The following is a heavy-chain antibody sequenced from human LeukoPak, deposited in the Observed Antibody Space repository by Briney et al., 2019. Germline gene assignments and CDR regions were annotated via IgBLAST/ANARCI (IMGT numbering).Heavy chain of an antibody. CDR3: ARTYGSSADAFDI. Sequence: GRSLRLSCAASGFSFTNYSVHWVRQAPGKGLEWVALISDDGSNKYYADSVKGRFTISRDNAKNTLYLQMSNLRSEDTAVYYCARTYGSSADAFDIWGQGTMVTVSS. V-gene: IGHV3-30*04. CDR2: ISDDGSNK. CDR1: GFSFTNYS. D-gene: IGHD6-6*01. J-gene: IGHJ3*02.